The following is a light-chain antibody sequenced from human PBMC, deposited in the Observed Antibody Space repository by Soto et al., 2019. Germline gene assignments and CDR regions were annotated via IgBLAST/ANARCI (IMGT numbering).Light chain of an antibody. V-gene: IGKV2-40*01. J-gene: IGKJ5*01. Sequence: EIVVTQTPRSLPVTTGEAASISLRSFRGXXNSDDEKIYVDWSLQKPGQSPQHLVYSLSPRASRVPDKFSGSGSGTAFTLKISRVEAEDVGVYYSMQRIEYPITFGQGTQLEIK. CDR3: MQRIEYPIT. CDR1: RGXXNSDDEKIY. CDR2: SLS.